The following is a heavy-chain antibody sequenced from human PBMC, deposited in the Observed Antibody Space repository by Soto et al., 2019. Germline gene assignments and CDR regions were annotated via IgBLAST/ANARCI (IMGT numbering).Heavy chain of an antibody. J-gene: IGHJ4*02. CDR3: AGGDPPAPYYYDSSAPPY. Sequence: SETLSLTCAVYGGSFSGYYWSWIRQPAGKGLEWMGEINHSGSTNYNPSLKSRVTISVEMHKNQFSLKLRSVTAADTAVYYCAGGDPPAPYYYDSSAPPYWGRGTLVTVSS. CDR2: INHSGST. V-gene: IGHV4-34*01. D-gene: IGHD3-22*01. CDR1: GGSFSGYY.